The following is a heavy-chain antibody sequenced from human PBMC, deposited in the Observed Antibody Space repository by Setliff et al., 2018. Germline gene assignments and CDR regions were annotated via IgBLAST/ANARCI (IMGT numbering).Heavy chain of an antibody. CDR1: GFTFSTYR. CDR2: IWDGGVKK. V-gene: IGHV3-33*08. D-gene: IGHD2-15*01. J-gene: IGHJ4*02. CDR3: ARTCSGSGCYAGLES. Sequence: GGSLRLSCAASGFTFSTYRMHWVRQAPGKGLEWVAVIWDGGVKKYHADSVKGRFTISRDSSKNTLYLQMNSLRPEDTAVYYCARTCSGSGCYAGLESWGQGTPVTVSS.